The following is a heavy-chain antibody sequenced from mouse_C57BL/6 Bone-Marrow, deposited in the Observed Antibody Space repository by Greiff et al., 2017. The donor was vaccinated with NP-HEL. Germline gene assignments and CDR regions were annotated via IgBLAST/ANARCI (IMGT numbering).Heavy chain of an antibody. D-gene: IGHD2-4*01. V-gene: IGHV1-81*01. J-gene: IGHJ1*03. Sequence: VQVVESGAELARPGASVKLSCKASGYTFTSYGISWVKQRTGQGLEWIGEIYPRSGNTYYNEKFKGKATLTADKSSSTAYMELRSLTSEDSAVYFCARGGLRRHWYFDVWGTGTTVTVSS. CDR1: GYTFTSYG. CDR3: ARGGLRRHWYFDV. CDR2: IYPRSGNT.